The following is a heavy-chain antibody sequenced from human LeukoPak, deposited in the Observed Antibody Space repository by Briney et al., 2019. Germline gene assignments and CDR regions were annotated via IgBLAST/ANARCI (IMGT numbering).Heavy chain of an antibody. J-gene: IGHJ5*02. CDR1: GYTFTGYY. CDR3: ARDRTVTTAFDP. D-gene: IGHD4-17*01. Sequence: ASVTVSCKASGYTFTGYYMHWVRQAPGQGLEWMGWINPNSGGTNYAQKFQGRVTMTRDTSISTAYMELSRLRSDDTAVYYCARDRTVTTAFDPWGQGTLVTVSS. V-gene: IGHV1-2*02. CDR2: INPNSGGT.